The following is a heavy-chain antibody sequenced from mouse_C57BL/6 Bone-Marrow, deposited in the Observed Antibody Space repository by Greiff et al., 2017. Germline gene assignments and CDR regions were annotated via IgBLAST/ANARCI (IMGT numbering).Heavy chain of an antibody. CDR2: ISSGSSTI. CDR1: GFTFSDYG. D-gene: IGHD1-1*01. Sequence: EVKLVESGGGLVKPGGSLKLSCAASGFTFSDYGMHWVRQAPEKGLEWVAYISSGSSTIYYADTVKGRFTISRDNAKNTLFLQMTSLRSEDTAMYYSARGGVVGDYAMDYWGQGTSVTVSS. J-gene: IGHJ4*01. CDR3: ARGGVVGDYAMDY. V-gene: IGHV5-17*01.